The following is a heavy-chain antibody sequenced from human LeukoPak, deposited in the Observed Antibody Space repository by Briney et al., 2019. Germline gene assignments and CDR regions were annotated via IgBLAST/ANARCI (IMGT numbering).Heavy chain of an antibody. CDR2: ISGSGGST. Sequence: GGSLRLSCAASGFTFSSYAMSWVRQAPGKGLEWVSAISGSGGSTYYADSVKGRFTISRDNSKNTLYLQMNSLRAEDTAVYYCAKDLVGGDSSGYYYHDYWGQGTLATVSS. V-gene: IGHV3-23*01. D-gene: IGHD3-22*01. CDR3: AKDLVGGDSSGYYYHDY. CDR1: GFTFSSYA. J-gene: IGHJ4*02.